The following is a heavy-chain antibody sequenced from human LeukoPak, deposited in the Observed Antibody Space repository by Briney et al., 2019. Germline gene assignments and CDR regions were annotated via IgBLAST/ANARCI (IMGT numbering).Heavy chain of an antibody. V-gene: IGHV4-59*08. J-gene: IGHJ5*02. CDR1: GASITTYS. Sequence: SETLSLTCSVSGASITTYSWNWLRQSPGKGLEWIGYFSLGETTSHTSSLKSRVTISRDTPKNQVSLKLTSVTAADTAVYYCARWDELDWAFGTWGPGTLVTVSS. CDR3: ARWDELDWAFGT. CDR2: FSLGETT. D-gene: IGHD2-21*01.